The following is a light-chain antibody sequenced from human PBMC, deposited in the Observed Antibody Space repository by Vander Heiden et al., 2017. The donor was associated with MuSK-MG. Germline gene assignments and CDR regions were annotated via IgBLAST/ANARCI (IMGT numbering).Light chain of an antibody. CDR3: EQRGKWLT. J-gene: IGKJ4*01. V-gene: IGKV3-11*01. CDR1: QSVSQY. Sequence: QSPATLSLSPGERATLSCRASQSVSQYLAWYQHKPGQAPRLLIYDASNRATGIPVRFSGSGSGTDFTLTISRLEPEDIAVYYCEQRGKWLTFGGGTRVEIK. CDR2: DAS.